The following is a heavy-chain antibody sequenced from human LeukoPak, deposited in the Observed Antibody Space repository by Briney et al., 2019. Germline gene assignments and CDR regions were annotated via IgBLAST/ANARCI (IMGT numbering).Heavy chain of an antibody. CDR1: GFTFSSTY. CDR2: IWPDGSEK. D-gene: IGHD4-17*01. Sequence: TGGSLRLSCVGSGFTFSSTYMSWIRQGPGKGLEWVATIWPDGSEKKYVDSVRDRFTISRDNARNTPYLQMNGLSAEDTAVYFCAKLLGIVTTLDYWGQGVLVTVSS. V-gene: IGHV3-7*01. CDR3: AKLLGIVTTLDY. J-gene: IGHJ4*02.